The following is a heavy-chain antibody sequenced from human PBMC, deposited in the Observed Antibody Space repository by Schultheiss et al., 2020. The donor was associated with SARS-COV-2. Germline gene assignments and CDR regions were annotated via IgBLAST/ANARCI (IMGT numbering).Heavy chain of an antibody. CDR3: ARQDGSGSPSYPFDY. J-gene: IGHJ4*02. Sequence: GESLKISCKGSGYSFTSYWIGWVRQMPGKGLEWMGIIYPGDSDTRYSPSFQGQVTISADKSISTAYLQWSSLKASDTAMYYCARQDGSGSPSYPFDYWGQGTLVTVSS. D-gene: IGHD3-10*01. CDR1: GYSFTSYW. CDR2: IYPGDSDT. V-gene: IGHV5-51*01.